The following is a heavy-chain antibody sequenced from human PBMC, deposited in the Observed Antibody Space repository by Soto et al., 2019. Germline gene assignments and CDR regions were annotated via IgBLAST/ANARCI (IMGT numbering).Heavy chain of an antibody. CDR3: AKSIAETPYYYYGMDV. Sequence: PSETLSLTCTVSGGSISSYCWSWIRQPPGKGLEWIGYIYYSGSTNYNPSLTSRVTISVDTSKNQFSLKLSSVTAADTAVYYCAKSIAETPYYYYGMDVSGQGTTVTVSS. CDR1: GGSISSYC. V-gene: IGHV4-59*01. CDR2: IYYSGST. J-gene: IGHJ6*02. D-gene: IGHD6-6*01.